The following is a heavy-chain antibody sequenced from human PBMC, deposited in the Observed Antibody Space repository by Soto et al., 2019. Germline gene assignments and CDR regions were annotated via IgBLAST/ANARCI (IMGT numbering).Heavy chain of an antibody. Sequence: SETLSLTCTVSGGSISGYYWSWIRQPPGKGLEWIGYVYSSGTTNYNPSLKSRVTMSVDTSKNQFSLKLNSVTAADTAVYYCARHLAGNRDYWGQGTLVTVSS. V-gene: IGHV4-59*01. CDR2: VYSSGTT. CDR1: GGSISGYY. J-gene: IGHJ4*02. D-gene: IGHD3-3*02. CDR3: ARHLAGNRDY.